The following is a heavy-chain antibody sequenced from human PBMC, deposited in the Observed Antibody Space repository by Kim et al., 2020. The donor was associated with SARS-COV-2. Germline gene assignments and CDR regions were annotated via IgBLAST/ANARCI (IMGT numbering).Heavy chain of an antibody. CDR1: GGSISSSSYY. Sequence: SETLSLTCTVSGGSISSSSYYWGWIRQPPGKGLEWIGSIYYSGSTYYNPSLKSRVTISVDTSKNQFSLKLSSVTAADTAVYYCARHDPQWLRFENYFDYWGQGSPGTLSS. V-gene: IGHV4-39*01. CDR3: ARHDPQWLRFENYFDY. CDR2: IYYSGST. J-gene: IGHJ4*02. D-gene: IGHD5-12*01.